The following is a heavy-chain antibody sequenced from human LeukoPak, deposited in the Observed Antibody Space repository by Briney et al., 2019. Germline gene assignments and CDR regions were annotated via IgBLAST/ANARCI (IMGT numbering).Heavy chain of an antibody. D-gene: IGHD5-18*01. Sequence: GGSLRLSCAACGFTFSSYDMHWVRQATGKGLEWVSVIYSGGSTYYADSVKGRFTISRDNSKNTLYLQMNSLRAEDTAVYYCASHGGYSYGYKHWGQGTLVTVSS. CDR1: GFTFSSYD. CDR2: IYSGGST. V-gene: IGHV3-66*02. CDR3: ASHGGYSYGYKH. J-gene: IGHJ4*02.